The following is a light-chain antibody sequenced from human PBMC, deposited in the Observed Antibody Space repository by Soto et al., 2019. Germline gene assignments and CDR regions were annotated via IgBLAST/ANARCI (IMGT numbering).Light chain of an antibody. J-gene: IGKJ2*01. CDR3: QQYLSTPPT. Sequence: DIVMTPSPDSLAVSLGERATIKCKSTQSVLYSSNNMNYLAWYQQKPGQPPKLLIYWASTRDSGVPDRLSGSGSGTDFTLNNSALQAEDVDVYYCQQYLSTPPTVGQGTNLEIK. V-gene: IGKV4-1*01. CDR1: QSVLYSSNNMNY. CDR2: WAS.